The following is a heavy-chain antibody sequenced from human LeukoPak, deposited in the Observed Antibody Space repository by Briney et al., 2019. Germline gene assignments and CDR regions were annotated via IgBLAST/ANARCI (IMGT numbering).Heavy chain of an antibody. CDR3: TRGSSGRRDN. J-gene: IGHJ4*02. D-gene: IGHD6-19*01. V-gene: IGHV1-8*01. Sequence: ASVNVSCKASGYTFTSCDINWVRQATGQGLEWMGWMNPNSGNTGYVQSFQGRITMTRDISIGTAYMELSNLTSEDTAIYYCTRGSSGRRDNWGQGTLVTASA. CDR2: MNPNSGNT. CDR1: GYTFTSCD.